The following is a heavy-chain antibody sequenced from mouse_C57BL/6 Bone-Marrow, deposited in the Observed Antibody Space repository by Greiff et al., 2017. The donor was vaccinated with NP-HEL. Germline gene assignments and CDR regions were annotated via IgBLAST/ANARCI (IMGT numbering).Heavy chain of an antibody. CDR2: IDPSDSET. V-gene: IGHV1-52*01. CDR3: AREGFAY. CDR1: GYTFTSYW. J-gene: IGHJ3*01. Sequence: VQLQQPGAELVRPGSSVKLSCKASGYTFTSYWMHWVKQRPIQGLEWIGNIDPSDSETQYNQNFKDKATLTVDKSSSTAYLQLSSLTSEDSAVYYCAREGFAYWGPGTLVTVSA.